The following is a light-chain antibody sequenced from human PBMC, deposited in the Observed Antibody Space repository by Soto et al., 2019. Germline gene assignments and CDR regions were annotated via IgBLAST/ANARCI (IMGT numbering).Light chain of an antibody. CDR1: QSISGW. Sequence: DIQMTQSPSTLSASLAARVPITCRASQSISGWLAWYQQEPGKAPKLLIYDASSLASGVPARFSGSGSGTDFTLTISSLQSEDFAEYHCQQYNNWPQTFGQGTKV. V-gene: IGKV1-5*01. CDR3: QQYNNWPQT. CDR2: DAS. J-gene: IGKJ1*01.